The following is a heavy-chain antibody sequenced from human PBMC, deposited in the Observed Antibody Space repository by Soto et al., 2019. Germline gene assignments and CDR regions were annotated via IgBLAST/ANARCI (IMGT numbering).Heavy chain of an antibody. CDR2: INSDGSST. CDR3: IRERSYCSGVTCYSAFDY. J-gene: IGHJ4*02. Sequence: EVQLVESGGGLVQPGGSLRLSCTASGFTFSSYWLYWVRQAPGKGLVWVSRINSDGSSTIYADSVKGRFTISRDNAKTTMYQQMNSLRAEDTAVYYCIRERSYCSGVTCYSAFDYWGQGTLVTVSS. CDR1: GFTFSSYW. V-gene: IGHV3-74*01. D-gene: IGHD2-15*01.